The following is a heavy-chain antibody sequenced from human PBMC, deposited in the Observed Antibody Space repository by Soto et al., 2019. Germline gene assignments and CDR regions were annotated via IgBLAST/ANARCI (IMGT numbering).Heavy chain of an antibody. CDR2: IYATGTT. D-gene: IGHD1-1*01. V-gene: IGHV4-4*07. Sequence: SETQSLTCTVSGGSLSGFYWSWIRKYAGKGLEWIGRIYATGTTDYNPSLKSRVMMSVDTSKKQFSLKLRSVTAADTAVYYCVRDGTKTLRDWFDPWGQGISVTVSS. CDR1: GGSLSGFY. J-gene: IGHJ5*02. CDR3: VRDGTKTLRDWFDP.